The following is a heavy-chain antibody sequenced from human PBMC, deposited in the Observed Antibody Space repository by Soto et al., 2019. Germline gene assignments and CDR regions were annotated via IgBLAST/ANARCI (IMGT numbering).Heavy chain of an antibody. V-gene: IGHV1-18*01. CDR1: GYGFTTYG. J-gene: IGHJ4*02. Sequence: QVHLVQSGAEVKKPGASVKVSCKGSGYGFTTYGITWVRQAPGQGLEWMAWISAHNGNTSYAQKLQGRVTVTRDTSTSTAYMELRSLRSDDTAVYYCARGRDGDYWGQGALVTVSS. D-gene: IGHD6-6*01. CDR2: ISAHNGNT. CDR3: ARGRDGDY.